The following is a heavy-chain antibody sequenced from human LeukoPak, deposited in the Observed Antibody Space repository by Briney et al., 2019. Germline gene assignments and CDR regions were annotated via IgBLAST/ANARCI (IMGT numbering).Heavy chain of an antibody. Sequence: SETLSLTCTVSGYSISSSSYYWGWIRQPPGKGLEWIGSIYYSGSTYYNPSLKSRVTISVDTSKNQFSLKLSSVTAADTAVYYCARDREDGYYWGQGTLVTVSS. J-gene: IGHJ4*02. CDR2: IYYSGST. CDR1: GYSISSSSYY. CDR3: ARDREDGYY. V-gene: IGHV4-39*07. D-gene: IGHD2-15*01.